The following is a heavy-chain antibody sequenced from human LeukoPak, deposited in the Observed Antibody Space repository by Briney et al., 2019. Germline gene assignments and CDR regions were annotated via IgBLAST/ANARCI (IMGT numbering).Heavy chain of an antibody. D-gene: IGHD6-13*01. CDR2: IFHSGTT. Sequence: PSETLSLTCAVSGYPISNDYYWGWSRQPPGQGLEGIAIIFHSGTTYYNPSLKSRVTISVDTSNNQFSLNLSSVTAADTAVYYCARAWYSRTYDKFDYWGRGTLVSVSS. CDR1: GYPISNDYY. CDR3: ARAWYSRTYDKFDY. J-gene: IGHJ4*02. V-gene: IGHV4-38-2*01.